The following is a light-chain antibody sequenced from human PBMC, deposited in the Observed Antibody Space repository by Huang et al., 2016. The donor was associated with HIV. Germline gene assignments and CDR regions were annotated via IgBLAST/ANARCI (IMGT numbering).Light chain of an antibody. Sequence: DIVMTQSPLSLPVTPGEPASISCRSSQSLLHSNGYNYLDWYLQKPGQSPQLLIDLCSNRASGVPDRFSGSGSGTDFTLKISRVEAEDVGVYYCMQALQTPDTFGQGTKLEIK. CDR1: QSLLHSNGYNY. V-gene: IGKV2-28*01. CDR2: LCS. CDR3: MQALQTPDT. J-gene: IGKJ2*01.